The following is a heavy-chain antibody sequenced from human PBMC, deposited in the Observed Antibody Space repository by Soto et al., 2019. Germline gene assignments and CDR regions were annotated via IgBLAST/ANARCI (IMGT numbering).Heavy chain of an antibody. Sequence: PGESLKISCKGSGYSFTNYWIAWMRQMPGEGLEYMGIIYPSDSTARYSPSFQGQVTFSVDKSISTAYLQWNSLKASDTAMYYCARHGFYGDYSSNYFDPWGQRTLVTVSS. D-gene: IGHD4-17*01. J-gene: IGHJ5*02. CDR1: GYSFTNYW. CDR2: IYPSDSTA. CDR3: ARHGFYGDYSSNYFDP. V-gene: IGHV5-51*01.